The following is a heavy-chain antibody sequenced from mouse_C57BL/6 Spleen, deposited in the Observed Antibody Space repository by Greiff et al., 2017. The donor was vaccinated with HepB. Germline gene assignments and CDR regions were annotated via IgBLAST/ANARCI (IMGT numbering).Heavy chain of an antibody. CDR3: ARYGSSLYFDV. Sequence: VQLKESGPELVKPGASVKISCKASGYSFTGYYMNWVKQSPEKSLEWIGEINPSTGGTTYNQKFKAKATLTVDKSSSTAYMQLKSLTSEDSAVYYCARYGSSLYFDVWGTGTTVTVSS. J-gene: IGHJ1*03. CDR2: INPSTGGT. CDR1: GYSFTGYY. V-gene: IGHV1-42*01. D-gene: IGHD1-1*01.